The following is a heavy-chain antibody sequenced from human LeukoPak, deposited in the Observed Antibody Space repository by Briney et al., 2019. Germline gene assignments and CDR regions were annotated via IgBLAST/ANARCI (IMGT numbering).Heavy chain of an antibody. Sequence: QPGGSLRLSCAASGFTFSSYWMSWVRQAPGKGLEWVANIKQDGSEKYYVDSVKGRLTISRDNAKNSLYLQMNSLRAEDTAVYYCARDPSWLLPPPPQFDYWGQGTLVTVSS. D-gene: IGHD3-22*01. CDR2: IKQDGSEK. V-gene: IGHV3-7*01. J-gene: IGHJ4*02. CDR3: ARDPSWLLPPPPQFDY. CDR1: GFTFSSYW.